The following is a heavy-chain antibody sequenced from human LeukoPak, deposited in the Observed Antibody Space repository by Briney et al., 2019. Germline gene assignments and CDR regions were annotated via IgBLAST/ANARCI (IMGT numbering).Heavy chain of an antibody. CDR3: ARHSSVLPFDY. J-gene: IGHJ4*02. D-gene: IGHD3-10*01. V-gene: IGHV4-34*01. CDR2: INHSGST. Sequence: SETLSLTCAVYGGSFSGYYWSWIRQPPGKGLEWIGEINHSGSTNYNPSLKSRVTIFVDTSRNQFSLKLSSVTAADTAVYYCARHSSVLPFDYWGQGTLVTVSS. CDR1: GGSFSGYY.